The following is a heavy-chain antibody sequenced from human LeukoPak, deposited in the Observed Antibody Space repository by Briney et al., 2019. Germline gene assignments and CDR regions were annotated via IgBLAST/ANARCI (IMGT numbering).Heavy chain of an antibody. CDR1: GDSISNYY. D-gene: IGHD3-3*01. V-gene: IGHV4-59*01. J-gene: IGHJ4*02. CDR3: ARGFWSGYSDY. Sequence: SETLSLTCTVSGDSISNYYWSWIRQPPGMGLEWIGYISYSGNTQYSPSPKSRVTISVDTSENQFSLKLTSVTAADTAVYYCARGFWSGYSDYWGQGTLVTVSS. CDR2: ISYSGNT.